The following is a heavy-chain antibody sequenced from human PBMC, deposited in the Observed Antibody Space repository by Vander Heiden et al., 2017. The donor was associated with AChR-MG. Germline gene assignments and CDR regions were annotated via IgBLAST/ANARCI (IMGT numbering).Heavy chain of an antibody. D-gene: IGHD5-12*01. Sequence: EVQLVASGGGLVQPGGSLRLSCAASGLTLSSYWMGWVRQAPGKGLEWVANIKQDGSEKKSVDSVKGRFTISRDNAKNSLYLQMNNLRGEDTAVYYCARARGGYDLDYWGQGTLVTVSS. CDR1: GLTLSSYW. CDR2: IKQDGSEK. J-gene: IGHJ4*02. CDR3: ARARGGYDLDY. V-gene: IGHV3-7*01.